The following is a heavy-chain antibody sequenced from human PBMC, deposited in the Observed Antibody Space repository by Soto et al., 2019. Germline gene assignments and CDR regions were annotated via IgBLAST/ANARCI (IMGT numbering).Heavy chain of an antibody. D-gene: IGHD6-13*01. J-gene: IGHJ6*02. Sequence: LRLSCAASGFTFSSYWMSWVRQAPGKGLEWVANIKQDGSEKYYVDSVKGRFTISRDNAKNSLYLQMNSLRAEDTAVYYCAREMYSSSWYPSSYYYYGMDVWGQGTTVTVSS. V-gene: IGHV3-7*03. CDR1: GFTFSSYW. CDR3: AREMYSSSWYPSSYYYYGMDV. CDR2: IKQDGSEK.